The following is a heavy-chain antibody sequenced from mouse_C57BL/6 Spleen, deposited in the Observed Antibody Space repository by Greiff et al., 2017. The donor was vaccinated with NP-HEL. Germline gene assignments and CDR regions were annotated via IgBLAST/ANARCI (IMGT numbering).Heavy chain of an antibody. D-gene: IGHD3-2*02. Sequence: QVQLQQSGAELVKPGASVKLSCKASGYTFTSYWMHWVKQRPGQGLEWIGMIHPNSGSTNYNEKFKSKATLTVDKSSSTAYMQLSSLTSEDSAVYYCARRGGFYYFDYWGQGTTLTVSS. V-gene: IGHV1-64*01. J-gene: IGHJ2*01. CDR3: ARRGGFYYFDY. CDR2: IHPNSGST. CDR1: GYTFTSYW.